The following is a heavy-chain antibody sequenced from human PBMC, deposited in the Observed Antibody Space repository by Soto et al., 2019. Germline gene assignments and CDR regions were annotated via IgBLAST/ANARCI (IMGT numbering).Heavy chain of an antibody. J-gene: IGHJ5*02. D-gene: IGHD6-13*01. CDR2: INPNSGVT. Sequence: QVQLVQSGAEVKKPGASVKVSCKAYDYYFPGYNIHWVRQAPGQGLEWMGWINPNSGVTTYAQKFQGRVTLTRDTSISTAYLEVRRLSSDDTAVYYCATIHSSSTSRGSDFDPWGQGTQVTVSS. CDR1: DYYFPGYN. CDR3: ATIHSSSTSRGSDFDP. V-gene: IGHV1-2*02.